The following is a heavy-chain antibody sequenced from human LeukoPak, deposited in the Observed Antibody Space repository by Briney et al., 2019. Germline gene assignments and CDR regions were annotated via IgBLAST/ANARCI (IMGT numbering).Heavy chain of an antibody. J-gene: IGHJ4*02. CDR1: GFTFSSYW. D-gene: IGHD3-16*02. CDR2: INSEGSIT. CDR3: ARDRIRSYYFDY. Sequence: PGGSLRLSCAASGFTFSSYWMHSVRHGPGKGLVWVSHINSEGSITSYADSVKGRFTISRDNAKNTLYLQMNSLRAEDTAVYYCARDRIRSYYFDYWGQGTLVTVSS. V-gene: IGHV3-74*01.